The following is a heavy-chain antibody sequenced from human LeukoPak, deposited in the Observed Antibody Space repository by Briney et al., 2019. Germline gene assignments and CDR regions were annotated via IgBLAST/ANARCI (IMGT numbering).Heavy chain of an antibody. V-gene: IGHV3-30*03. CDR3: VRASIIAVEVYYMDV. CDR1: GFTFSSYW. Sequence: GGSLRLSCAASGFTFSSYWVSWVRQAPGKGLEWVAIISDDESSKFYGDSVKGRFTISRDNAKNTLYLQMNSLRLEDTAVYYCVRASIIAVEVYYMDVWGKGTTVTVSS. D-gene: IGHD6-19*01. CDR2: ISDDESSK. J-gene: IGHJ6*03.